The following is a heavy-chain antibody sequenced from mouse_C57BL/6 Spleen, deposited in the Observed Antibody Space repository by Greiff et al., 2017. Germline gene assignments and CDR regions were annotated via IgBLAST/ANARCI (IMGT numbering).Heavy chain of an antibody. J-gene: IGHJ2*01. CDR1: GYAFSSSW. Sequence: VKLLESGPELVKPGASVKISCKASGYAFSSSWMNWVKQRPGKGLEWIGRIYPGDGDTNYNGKFKGKATLTAEKSSSTAYMQLSSLTSEDSAVYFCARSRYGSLDYGGQGTNLTVSS. CDR2: IYPGDGDT. CDR3: ARSRYGSLDY. V-gene: IGHV1-82*01. D-gene: IGHD1-1*01.